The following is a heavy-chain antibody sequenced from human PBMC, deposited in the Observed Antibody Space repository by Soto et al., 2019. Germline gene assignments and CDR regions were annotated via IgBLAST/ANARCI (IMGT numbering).Heavy chain of an antibody. CDR2: ISAYNGNT. CDR1: GYTFTSYG. CDR3: ARVFVVGAPGHWFDP. J-gene: IGHJ5*02. V-gene: IGHV1-18*01. D-gene: IGHD1-26*01. Sequence: QVQLVQSGAEVKKPGASVKVSCKASGYTFTSYGISWVRQAPGQGLEWMGWISAYNGNTNYAQKLQGRVTMTTDTSXXTAYMELRSLRSDDTAVYYCARVFVVGAPGHWFDPWGQGTLVTVSS.